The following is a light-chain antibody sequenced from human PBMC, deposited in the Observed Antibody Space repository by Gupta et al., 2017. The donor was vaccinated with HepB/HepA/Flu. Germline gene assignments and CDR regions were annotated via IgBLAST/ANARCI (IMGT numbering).Light chain of an antibody. Sequence: SYVLTQPPSVSVAPGKTASITCGGNHIGTKGVHWYQQMPGQAPVMVIYNDSDRPSGIPERFSGSNSGSTATLTISRVEAGDEAEYYCQVWDSSDDSAVFGGGTKLTVL. J-gene: IGLJ2*01. V-gene: IGLV3-21*04. CDR2: NDS. CDR3: QVWDSSDDSAV. CDR1: HIGTKG.